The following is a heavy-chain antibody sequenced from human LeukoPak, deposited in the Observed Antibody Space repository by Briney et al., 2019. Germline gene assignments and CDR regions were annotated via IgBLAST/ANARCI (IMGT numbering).Heavy chain of an antibody. D-gene: IGHD3-22*01. CDR3: VKDMGYYYDSRGYTLGY. CDR1: GFTLDDYA. V-gene: IGHV3-9*01. CDR2: IDWKSDSI. Sequence: PGRSRRLSCAASGFTLDDYAMHWVRQAPGKGLEWVSGIDWKSDSIGYADSVKGRFTISRDNAKNSLYLHMSSLRAEDTALYYCVKDMGYYYDSRGYTLGYWGQGTLVTVSS. J-gene: IGHJ4*02.